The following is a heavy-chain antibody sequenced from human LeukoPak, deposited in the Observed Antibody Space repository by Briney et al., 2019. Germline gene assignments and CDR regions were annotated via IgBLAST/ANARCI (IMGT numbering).Heavy chain of an antibody. CDR2: ITSSSSYI. Sequence: GGSLRLSCAASGFTFSSYTMNWVRQAPGKGLEWVSSITSSSSYIYYADSVKGRFTISRDNAKNSLYLQMNSLRAEDTAVYYCARDPSSGWYLKGWFDPWGQGTLVTVSS. CDR1: GFTFSSYT. CDR3: ARDPSSGWYLKGWFDP. J-gene: IGHJ5*02. D-gene: IGHD6-19*01. V-gene: IGHV3-21*01.